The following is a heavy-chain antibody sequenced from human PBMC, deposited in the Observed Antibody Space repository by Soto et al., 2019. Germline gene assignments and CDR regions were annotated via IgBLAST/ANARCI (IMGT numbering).Heavy chain of an antibody. J-gene: IGHJ5*02. CDR1: GYTFTSYG. CDR3: ARVVGPRRNTRFEP. V-gene: IGHV1-18*01. CDR2: ISAYNGNT. D-gene: IGHD2-21*01. Sequence: ASVKVSCRASGYTFTSYGISWVRQAPGQGLEWMGWISAYNGNTNYAQKLQGRVTMTTDTSTSTAYMELRSLRSDDTAVYYCARVVGPRRNTRFEPLGQGTLVRAPS.